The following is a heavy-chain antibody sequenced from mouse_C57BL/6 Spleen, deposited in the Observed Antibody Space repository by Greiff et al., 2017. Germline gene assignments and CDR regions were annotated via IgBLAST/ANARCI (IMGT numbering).Heavy chain of an antibody. J-gene: IGHJ4*01. V-gene: IGHV5-17*01. CDR1: GFTFSDYG. CDR2: ISSGSSTI. D-gene: IGHD4-1*01. Sequence: EVKLEESGGGLVKPGGSLKLSCAASGFTFSDYGMHWVRQAPEKGLEWVAYISSGSSTIYYADTVKGRFTISRDNAKNTLFLQMTSLRSEDTAMYYCASDWDYYAMDYWGQGTSVTVSS. CDR3: ASDWDYYAMDY.